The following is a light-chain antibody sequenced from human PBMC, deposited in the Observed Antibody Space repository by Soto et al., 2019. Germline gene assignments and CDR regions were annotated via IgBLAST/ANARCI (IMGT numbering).Light chain of an antibody. Sequence: QSVLTQPPSASGTPGQRVTISCSGSSSNIGTNSVNWYQQLPGTAPKLLIYSNYQRPSGVPGRFSGSKSGTSASLAISGLQSEDEADYYCGAWDDSLNGVVFGGGTKLTVL. J-gene: IGLJ2*01. CDR2: SNY. V-gene: IGLV1-44*01. CDR1: SSNIGTNS. CDR3: GAWDDSLNGVV.